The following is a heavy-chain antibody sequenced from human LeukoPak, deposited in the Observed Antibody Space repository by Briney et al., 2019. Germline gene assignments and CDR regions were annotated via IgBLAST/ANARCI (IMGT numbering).Heavy chain of an antibody. CDR3: GRAREVGGTGAFDI. CDR2: IDADGTGA. J-gene: IGHJ3*02. Sequence: GRSLRLSCAASGFTFSNFWMHWVRQAPGKGLVWVSRIDADGTGATYADSVKGRFTISRDNAKNTLYLQMNSPTAEDTAVYYCGRAREVGGTGAFDIWGQGTVVTVSS. V-gene: IGHV3-74*01. D-gene: IGHD1-26*01. CDR1: GFTFSNFW.